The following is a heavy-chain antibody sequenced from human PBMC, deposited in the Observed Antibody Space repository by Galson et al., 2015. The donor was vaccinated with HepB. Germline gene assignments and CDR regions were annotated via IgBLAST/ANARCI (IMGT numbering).Heavy chain of an antibody. CDR2: IYYSGST. Sequence: SETLSLTCSVSGGPINDFYWSWIRQPPGKGLEWIGYIYYSGSTTYNPSLKSRVTISVDTSSSQFSLKLTSLTAVDSAVYFCARRRPNSSSLDYWGQGILVTVSS. J-gene: IGHJ4*02. D-gene: IGHD6-13*01. CDR1: GGPINDFY. CDR3: ARRRPNSSSLDY. V-gene: IGHV4-59*08.